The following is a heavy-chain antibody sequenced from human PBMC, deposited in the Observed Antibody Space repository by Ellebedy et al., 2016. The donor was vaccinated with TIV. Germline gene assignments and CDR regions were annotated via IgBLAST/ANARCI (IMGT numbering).Heavy chain of an antibody. CDR2: ISSNGGST. V-gene: IGHV3-64D*06. J-gene: IGHJ6*03. Sequence: GGSLRLSXSASGFTFSSYAMHWVRQAPGKGLEYVSAISSNGGSTYYADSVKGRFTISRDNSKNTLYLQMSSLRAEDTAVYYCAREQAGVVINYYYYYMDVWGKGTTVTVSS. D-gene: IGHD3-3*01. CDR1: GFTFSSYA. CDR3: AREQAGVVINYYYYYMDV.